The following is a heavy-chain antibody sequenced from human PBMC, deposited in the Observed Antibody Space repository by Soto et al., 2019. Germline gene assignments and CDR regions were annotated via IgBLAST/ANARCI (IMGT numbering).Heavy chain of an antibody. CDR3: AKVNWDTAMVTGDYYYYYGMDV. D-gene: IGHD5-18*01. V-gene: IGHV3-30*18. CDR2: ISYDGSNK. J-gene: IGHJ6*02. Sequence: QVQLVESGGGVVQPGRSLRLSCAASGFTFSSYGMHWVRQAPGKGLEWVAVISYDGSNKYYADSVKGRFTISRDNSKNTLYLQMNSLRAEDTAVYYCAKVNWDTAMVTGDYYYYYGMDVWGQGTTVTVSS. CDR1: GFTFSSYG.